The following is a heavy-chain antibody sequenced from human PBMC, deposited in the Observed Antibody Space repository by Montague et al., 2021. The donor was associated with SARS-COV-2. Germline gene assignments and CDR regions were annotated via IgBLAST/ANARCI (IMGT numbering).Heavy chain of an antibody. J-gene: IGHJ3*02. Sequence: SETLSLTCTVSGGSISSSSYYWGWIRQPPGKGLEWIGSIYYSGSTYYNPSLKSRVTISVDTSKNQFSLKLSSVTAADTVVYYCARWKLYCSRGSCYSNRFDIWGQGTMVTVSS. CDR2: IYYSGST. V-gene: IGHV4-39*01. CDR1: GGSISSSSYY. CDR3: ARWKLYCSRGSCYSNRFDI. D-gene: IGHD2-15*01.